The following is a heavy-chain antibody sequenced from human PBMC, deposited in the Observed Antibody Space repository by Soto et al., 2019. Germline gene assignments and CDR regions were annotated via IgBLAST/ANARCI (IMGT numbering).Heavy chain of an antibody. CDR2: IYYSGST. CDR3: ARGHIDSRIAAAGTVGFDP. D-gene: IGHD6-13*01. J-gene: IGHJ5*02. Sequence: SETLSLTCTVSGGSISSGDYYWSWIRQPPGKGLEWIGYIYYSGSTYYNPSLKSRVTISVDTSKNQFSLKLSSVTAADTAVYYCARGHIDSRIAAAGTVGFDPWGQGTLVTVSS. V-gene: IGHV4-30-4*01. CDR1: GGSISSGDYY.